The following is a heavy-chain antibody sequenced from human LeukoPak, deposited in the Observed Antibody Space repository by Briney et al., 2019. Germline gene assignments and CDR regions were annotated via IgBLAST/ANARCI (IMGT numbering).Heavy chain of an antibody. D-gene: IGHD6-19*01. CDR1: GFTFSSYS. CDR2: ISSSSSYI. V-gene: IGHV3-21*01. J-gene: IGHJ4*02. CDR3: ARDDSEDIAVAGFDY. Sequence: PGGSPRLSCAASGFTFSSYSMNWVRQAPGKGLEWVSSISSSSSYIYYADSVKGRFTISRDNAKNSLYLQMNSLRAEDTAVYYCARDDSEDIAVAGFDYWGQGTLVTVSS.